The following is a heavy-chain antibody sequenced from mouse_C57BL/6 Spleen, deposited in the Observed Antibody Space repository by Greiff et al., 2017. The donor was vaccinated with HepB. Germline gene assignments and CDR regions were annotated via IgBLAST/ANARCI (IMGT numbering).Heavy chain of an antibody. J-gene: IGHJ2*01. Sequence: QVQLQQPGAELVRPGSSVKLSCKASSYTFTSYWMDWVKQRPGQGLEWIGNIYPSDSETHYNQKFKDKATLTVDKSSSTAYMQLSSLTSEDSAVYYCARDNGRYYFDYWGQGTTLTVSS. D-gene: IGHD1-1*01. V-gene: IGHV1-61*01. CDR2: IYPSDSET. CDR1: SYTFTSYW. CDR3: ARDNGRYYFDY.